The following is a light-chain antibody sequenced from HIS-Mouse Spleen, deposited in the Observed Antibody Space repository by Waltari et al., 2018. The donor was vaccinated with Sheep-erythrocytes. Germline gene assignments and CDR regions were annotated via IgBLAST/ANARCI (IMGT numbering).Light chain of an antibody. J-gene: IGKJ1*01. Sequence: EIVLTQSPVTQSFSPGDRATLSCRASQSVSSSYLAWYQQKPGQAPRLLIYGASSRATGIPDRFSGSGFGTVFTLTISRLEPEDFAVYYCQQYGSSPWTFGQGTKVEIK. CDR3: QQYGSSPWT. V-gene: IGKV3-20*01. CDR1: QSVSSSY. CDR2: GAS.